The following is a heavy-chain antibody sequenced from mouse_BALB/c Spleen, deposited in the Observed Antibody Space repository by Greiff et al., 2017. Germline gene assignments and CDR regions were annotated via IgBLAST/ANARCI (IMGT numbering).Heavy chain of an antibody. Sequence: QVQLQQSAAELARPGASVKMSCKASGYTFTSYTMHWVKQRPGQGLEWIGYINPSSGYTEYNQKFKDKTTLTADKSSSTAYMQLSSLTSEDSAVYYCARKSGDGYYYAMDNWGQGTSVTVSS. CDR1: GYTFTSYT. D-gene: IGHD2-3*01. CDR2: INPSSGYT. J-gene: IGHJ4*01. CDR3: ARKSGDGYYYAMDN. V-gene: IGHV1-4*02.